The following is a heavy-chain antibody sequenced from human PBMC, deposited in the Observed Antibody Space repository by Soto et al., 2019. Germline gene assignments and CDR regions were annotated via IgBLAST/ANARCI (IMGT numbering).Heavy chain of an antibody. D-gene: IGHD6-13*01. Sequence: SGPTLVNPTQTLALTCTFSGFSLSTSGVGVGWIRQPPGKALEWLALIYWDDDKRYSPSLKSRLTITKDASKNQVVLTMTNMDPVDTATYYCAHSVAASPGLGNWFDPWGQGTLVTVSS. CDR1: GFSLSTSGVG. J-gene: IGHJ5*02. V-gene: IGHV2-5*02. CDR3: AHSVAASPGLGNWFDP. CDR2: IYWDDDK.